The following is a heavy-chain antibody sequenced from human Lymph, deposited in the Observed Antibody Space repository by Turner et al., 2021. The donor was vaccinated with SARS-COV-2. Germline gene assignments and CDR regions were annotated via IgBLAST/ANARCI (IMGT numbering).Heavy chain of an antibody. CDR1: GFTFSGYA. Sequence: EVQLLESGGGLVQPGGSLRLSCAASGFTFSGYAMSWVRQAPGKGLEWVSAISGSGGSTYYAESVKGRFTISRDNSKNTLYLQMNSLRAEDTAIYYCAKDRFTLSSGWEDYWGQGALVTVSS. CDR3: AKDRFTLSSGWEDY. D-gene: IGHD6-19*01. V-gene: IGHV3-23*01. J-gene: IGHJ4*02. CDR2: ISGSGGST.